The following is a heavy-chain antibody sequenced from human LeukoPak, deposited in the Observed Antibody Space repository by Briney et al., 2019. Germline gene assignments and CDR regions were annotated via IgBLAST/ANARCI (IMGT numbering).Heavy chain of an antibody. D-gene: IGHD1-26*01. J-gene: IGHJ6*03. CDR2: INPNSGGT. Sequence: ASVTVSFKASGYTFTSYAMNWVRQAPGQGLEWMGWINPNSGGTNYAQKFQGRVTMTRDTSISTAYMELSRLRSDDTAVYYCARDQERSWELLPYYYYMDVWGKGTTVTVSS. CDR1: GYTFTSYA. V-gene: IGHV1-2*02. CDR3: ARDQERSWELLPYYYYMDV.